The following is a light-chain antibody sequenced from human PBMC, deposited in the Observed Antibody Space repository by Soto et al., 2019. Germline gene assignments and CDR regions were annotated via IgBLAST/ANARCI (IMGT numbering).Light chain of an antibody. V-gene: IGKV3-11*01. CDR1: RSVSRY. J-gene: IGKJ5*01. CDR2: DAS. Sequence: EIVLTQSPGTLSLSPGERSTLSCRSSRSVSRYLAWYQQKPGQAPRLLIYDASKRATDIPARFSGSGTGTDFTLTISSLEPEDFAVYYCQQRKNWPSITFGQGTRLEIK. CDR3: QQRKNWPSIT.